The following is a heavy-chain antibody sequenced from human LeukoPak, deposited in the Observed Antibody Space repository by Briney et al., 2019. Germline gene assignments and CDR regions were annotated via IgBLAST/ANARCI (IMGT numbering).Heavy chain of an antibody. CDR2: ISGSGGST. CDR3: AKVGGSYSDLDY. CDR1: GFTFSNAW. Sequence: GGSLRLSCAASGFTFSNAWMSWVRQAPGKGLEWVSAISGSGGSTYYADSVKGRFTISRDNSKNTLYLQMNSLRAEDTAVYYCAKVGGSYSDLDYWGQGTLVTVSS. V-gene: IGHV3-23*01. J-gene: IGHJ4*02. D-gene: IGHD1-26*01.